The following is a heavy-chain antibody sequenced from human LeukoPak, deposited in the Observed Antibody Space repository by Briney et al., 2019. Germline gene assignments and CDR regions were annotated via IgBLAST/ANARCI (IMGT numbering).Heavy chain of an antibody. CDR2: ISGSGGST. Sequence: SCKASGYTFSSYAMSWVRQAPGKGLEWVSAISGSGGSTYYADSVKGRFTISRDNSKNTLYLQMNSLRAEDTAVYYCAKVGHCSGGSCYSYYFDYWGQGTLVTVSS. CDR1: GYTFSSYA. D-gene: IGHD2-15*01. CDR3: AKVGHCSGGSCYSYYFDY. J-gene: IGHJ4*02. V-gene: IGHV3-23*01.